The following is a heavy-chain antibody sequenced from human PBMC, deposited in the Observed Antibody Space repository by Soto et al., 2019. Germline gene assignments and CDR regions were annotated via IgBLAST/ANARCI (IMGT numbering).Heavy chain of an antibody. CDR2: IYPGDSDT. CDR3: ARHGIAEAAVGFSYYYYGMDV. CDR1: GYSFTSYW. J-gene: IGHJ6*02. V-gene: IGHV5-51*01. D-gene: IGHD6-13*01. Sequence: GESLKISCKGSGYSFTSYWIGWVRQMPGKGLEWMGIIYPGDSDTRYSPSFQGQVTISADKSISTAYLQWSSLKASDTAMYYCARHGIAEAAVGFSYYYYGMDVWGQGTTVTVSS.